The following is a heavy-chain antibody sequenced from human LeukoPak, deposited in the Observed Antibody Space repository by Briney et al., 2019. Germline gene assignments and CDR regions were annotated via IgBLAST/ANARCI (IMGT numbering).Heavy chain of an antibody. CDR1: GFTFSSYW. CDR3: ARKAYGLDV. Sequence: GGSLRLSCAPSGFTFSSYWMSWVRQAPGKGLEWVANIKQDGSEKYYVDSVKGRFTISRDNGKNPLYLQMNSLRAEDTAVYYCARKAYGLDVWGKGTTVTVSS. V-gene: IGHV3-7*03. J-gene: IGHJ6*04. CDR2: IKQDGSEK.